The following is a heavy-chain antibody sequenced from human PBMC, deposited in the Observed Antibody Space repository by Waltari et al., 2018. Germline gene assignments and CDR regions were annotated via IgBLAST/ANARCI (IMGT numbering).Heavy chain of an antibody. J-gene: IGHJ6*02. D-gene: IGHD3-3*01. Sequence: MHWVRQAPGQGLEWMGIINPSGGSTSYAQKFQGRVTMTRDTSTSTVYMELSSLRSEDTAVYYCARGRGGFLDMDVWGQGTTVTVSS. CDR2: INPSGGST. V-gene: IGHV1-46*01. CDR3: ARGRGGFLDMDV.